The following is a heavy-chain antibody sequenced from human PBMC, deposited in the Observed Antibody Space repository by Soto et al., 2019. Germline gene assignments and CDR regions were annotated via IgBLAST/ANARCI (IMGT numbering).Heavy chain of an antibody. CDR1: GFNIGEYA. CDR3: TRYGYNLSFDY. V-gene: IGHV3-49*04. CDR2: IRSRAFGGTA. Sequence: PGGSLRLSCAASGFNIGEYAMSWVRQAPGKGLEWLSFIRSRAFGGTAEYAASVQDRITTSRDDSRRIVYLQLNGLKTDDTAVYYCTRYGYNLSFDYWGRGTLVTV. J-gene: IGHJ4*02. D-gene: IGHD5-18*01.